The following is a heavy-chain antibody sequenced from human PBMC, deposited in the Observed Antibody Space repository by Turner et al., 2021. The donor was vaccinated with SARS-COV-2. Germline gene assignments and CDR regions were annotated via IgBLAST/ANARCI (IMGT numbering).Heavy chain of an antibody. CDR3: AREESGSFGAYGMDV. CDR1: GVTFSDYW. V-gene: IGHV3-7*03. J-gene: IGHJ6*02. CDR2: IKQDGSEK. Sequence: VHLVESGGGLVHPGGSPRLPCAASGVTFSDYWVNRVRQAPGKGLEWVANIKQDGSEKYYVDSVKGRFTISRDNAKNSLYLQMNSLRAEDTAVYYCAREESGSFGAYGMDVWGQGTTVTVSS. D-gene: IGHD2-15*01.